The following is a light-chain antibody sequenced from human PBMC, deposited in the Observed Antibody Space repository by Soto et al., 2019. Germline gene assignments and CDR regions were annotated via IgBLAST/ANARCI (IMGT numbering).Light chain of an antibody. V-gene: IGLV1-40*01. CDR3: QSCWV. Sequence: QSVLTQPPSVSGAPGQRITISCTGSSSNIGAGFDVHWYQQFPGIAPKLLIYRNTIRPSGVPDRFSGSKSGTSASLAITGVPAEDEADYYCQSCWVFGGGTKLTVL. CDR2: RNT. J-gene: IGLJ2*01. CDR1: SSNIGAGFD.